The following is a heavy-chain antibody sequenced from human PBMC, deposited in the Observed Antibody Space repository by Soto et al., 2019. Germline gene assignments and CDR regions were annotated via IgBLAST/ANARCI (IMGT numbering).Heavy chain of an antibody. Sequence: GGSLRLSCAASGLTFNRYWMHWVRHAPGKGLVWVSHINTDGSNTDYADSVKGRFTISRDNAKSTLFLQMNSLRDEDTAVYYCAREFCSGGNCYTYYFDPWGQGIPVTVSS. V-gene: IGHV3-74*01. D-gene: IGHD2-15*01. J-gene: IGHJ5*02. CDR2: INTDGSNT. CDR3: AREFCSGGNCYTYYFDP. CDR1: GLTFNRYW.